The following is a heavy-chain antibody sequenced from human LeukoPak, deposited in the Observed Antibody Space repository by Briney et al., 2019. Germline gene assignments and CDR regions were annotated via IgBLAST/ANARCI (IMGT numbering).Heavy chain of an antibody. V-gene: IGHV3-9*01. J-gene: IGHJ3*02. CDR2: ITKNSDGM. CDR3: AKDMRYDILTADAFDI. D-gene: IGHD3-9*01. CDR1: GFTFDGYS. Sequence: PGGSLRLSCAASGFTFDGYSMHWVRQVPGKAPEWVAGITKNSDGMGYADSVKGRFSISRDNAKNSLYLQMNSLRAEDTALYYCAKDMRYDILTADAFDIWGQGTMVTVSS.